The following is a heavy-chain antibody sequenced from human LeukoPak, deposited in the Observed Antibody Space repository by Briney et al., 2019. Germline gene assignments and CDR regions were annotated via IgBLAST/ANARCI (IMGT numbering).Heavy chain of an antibody. V-gene: IGHV3-33*08. J-gene: IGHJ4*02. Sequence: PGGSLRLSCAASGFTFSNYGMYWVRQAPGKGLEWLAVIWYDGTNIYYADSVKGRFAISRDNSKNTLYLQMNSLRAEDTAVYCCARARNNYDSSSYSALDYWGQGTLVTVSS. CDR1: GFTFSNYG. CDR2: IWYDGTNI. D-gene: IGHD3-22*01. CDR3: ARARNNYDSSSYSALDY.